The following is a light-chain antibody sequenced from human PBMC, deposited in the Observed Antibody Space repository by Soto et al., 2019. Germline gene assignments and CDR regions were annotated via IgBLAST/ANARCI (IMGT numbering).Light chain of an antibody. CDR3: QQRNSYPST. J-gene: IGKJ5*01. CDR1: QGISNY. V-gene: IGKV1-9*01. Sequence: DIQLTQSPSLLSASVGDRVTITCRASQGISNYLAWYQQKPGKAPKLLIHSAFTLQSGVPSRFSGSGSGTEFTLTISSLQPEDFAAYYCQQRNSYPSTFGQGTRLEIK. CDR2: SAF.